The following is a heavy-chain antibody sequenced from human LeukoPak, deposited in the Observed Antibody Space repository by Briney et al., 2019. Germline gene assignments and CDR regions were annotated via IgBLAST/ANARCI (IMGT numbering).Heavy chain of an antibody. CDR3: ARPSGDSSSSLYYGMDV. D-gene: IGHD6-6*01. Sequence: GESLKISCKASGYSFTNYWIGWVRQMSGRGLEWMGIIYPDDSDTRYCPSFQGQVTISADKSISTAYLQWSSLKASDTAMYYCARPSGDSSSSLYYGMDVWGQGTTVTVSS. J-gene: IGHJ6*02. CDR1: GYSFTNYW. CDR2: IYPDDSDT. V-gene: IGHV5-51*01.